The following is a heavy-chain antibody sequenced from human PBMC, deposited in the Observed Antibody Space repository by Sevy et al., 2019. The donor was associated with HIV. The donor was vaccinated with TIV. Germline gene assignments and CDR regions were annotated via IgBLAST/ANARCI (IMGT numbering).Heavy chain of an antibody. Sequence: GGSLRLSCAASGFTFSSYWMSWVRQAPGKGLEWVANIKQDGSEKYYVDSVKGRFTISRDNAKNSLYLQMNSLRAEDTAVYYCARDQRNTGIYYYYGMDVWGQGTTVTVSS. J-gene: IGHJ6*02. CDR3: ARDQRNTGIYYYYGMDV. V-gene: IGHV3-7*01. CDR2: IKQDGSEK. CDR1: GFTFSSYW. D-gene: IGHD3-10*01.